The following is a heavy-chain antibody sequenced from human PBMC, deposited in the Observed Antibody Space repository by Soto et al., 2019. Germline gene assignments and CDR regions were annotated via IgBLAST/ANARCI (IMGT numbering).Heavy chain of an antibody. CDR2: INEDSSYI. Sequence: EVQLVESGGGLVKPGGPLRLSCAASGFDFSSYSMNWVRQAPGKGLEWVSSINEDSSYIYYAHSLRGRFTISRDNAKESLYLQMNSLSAEDTAVYYCVRDFGWYFRSGYMDVWCDGATVTVSS. J-gene: IGHJ6*03. CDR1: GFDFSSYS. V-gene: IGHV3-21*02. CDR3: VRDFGWYFRSGYMDV. D-gene: IGHD3-3*01.